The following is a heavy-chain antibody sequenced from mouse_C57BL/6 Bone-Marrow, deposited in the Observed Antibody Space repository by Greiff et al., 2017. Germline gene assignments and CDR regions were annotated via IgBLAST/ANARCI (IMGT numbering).Heavy chain of an antibody. CDR1: GFNIQDDY. V-gene: IGHV14-4*01. D-gene: IGHD1-1*01. Sequence: VQLQQSGAELVRPGASVKLSCSASGFNIQDDYMHWVKQRPEQGLEWIGWIDPENGDTAYASKFQGKDTITADTSSNTAYLQPSILTSEDTAVYYCTTPYYGSSYDDYGCQGTTLTVSS. CDR2: IDPENGDT. J-gene: IGHJ2*01. CDR3: TTPYYGSSYDDY.